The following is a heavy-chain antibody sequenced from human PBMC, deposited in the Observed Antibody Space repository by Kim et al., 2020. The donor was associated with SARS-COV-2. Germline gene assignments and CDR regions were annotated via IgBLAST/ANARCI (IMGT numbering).Heavy chain of an antibody. J-gene: IGHJ3*02. V-gene: IGHV3-13*04. CDR3: AREMAAGASAFDI. D-gene: IGHD6-13*01. CDR2: IGTAGDT. Sequence: GGSLRLSCAASGFSCSDYEIHWVRQITGKGLEWVSAIGTAGDTFYQVSVKGRFTITREPSKNSLYLQMNNLRAADTAVYYCAREMAAGASAFDIWGQGAMVTVSS. CDR1: GFSCSDYE.